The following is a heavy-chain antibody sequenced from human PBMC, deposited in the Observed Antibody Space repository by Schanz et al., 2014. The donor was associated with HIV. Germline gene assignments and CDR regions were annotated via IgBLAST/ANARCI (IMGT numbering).Heavy chain of an antibody. V-gene: IGHV3-23*01. CDR1: GFSFLRYE. CDR3: AKADEIRHFDWYHPPFDS. J-gene: IGHJ4*02. Sequence: EVQLLESGGGLVQPGGSLRISCVASGFSFLRYEMSWVRQAPGKGLEWPSTLSGSGERTYYADSVKGRVTISRDNSKNTLYLQMNSLRVEDTALYYCAKADEIRHFDWYHPPFDSWGQGTLVTVSS. CDR2: LSGSGERT. D-gene: IGHD3-9*01.